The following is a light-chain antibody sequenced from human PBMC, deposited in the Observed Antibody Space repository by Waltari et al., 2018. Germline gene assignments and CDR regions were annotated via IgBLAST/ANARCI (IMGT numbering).Light chain of an antibody. CDR2: GAS. J-gene: IGKJ1*01. CDR1: QGVGRY. CDR3: QNHERLPAV. Sequence: EIVLTQSPGTLSLSPGARAPLSCRASQGVGRYLVWYQQKPGQAHRLLIYGASSRAAGIPDRFSGSGSGTDLSLTSSRVGPEDVAVYYCQNHERLPAVFGQGTKVEIK. V-gene: IGKV3-20*01.